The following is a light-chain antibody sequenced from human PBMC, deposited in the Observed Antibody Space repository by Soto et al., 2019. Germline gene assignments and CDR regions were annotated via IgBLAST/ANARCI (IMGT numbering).Light chain of an antibody. CDR2: AAS. CDR3: QQTYSTPLT. Sequence: DTQMTQSPSSVSASVGDRVTITCRASQSISSYLNWYQQKPGKAPKLLIYAASSLQSGVPSRFSGSGSGTDFTLTINSLQPEDFATYYCQQTYSTPLTFGGGTKVDIK. CDR1: QSISSY. J-gene: IGKJ4*01. V-gene: IGKV1-39*01.